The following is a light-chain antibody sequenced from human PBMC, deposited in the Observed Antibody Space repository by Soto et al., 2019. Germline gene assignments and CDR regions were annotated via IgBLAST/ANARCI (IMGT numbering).Light chain of an antibody. CDR2: GAS. V-gene: IGKV3-20*01. J-gene: IGKJ1*01. CDR3: QSHGTSPRT. CDR1: QSVSSSY. Sequence: EIVLTQSPGTLSLSPEERATLSCRASQSVSSSYFAWYQQKPGQAPRLLIYGASSRATGIPDRFSGSGSGTDFTLTISRLEPEDFAVYYCQSHGTSPRTFGQGTKVEIK.